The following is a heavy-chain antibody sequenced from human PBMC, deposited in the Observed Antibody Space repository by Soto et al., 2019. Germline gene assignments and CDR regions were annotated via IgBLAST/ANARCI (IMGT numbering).Heavy chain of an antibody. D-gene: IGHD3-22*01. CDR3: ARHYHDGSVVLVGFDP. J-gene: IGHJ5*02. CDR1: GYTFSNFE. CDR2: VSPYNGNT. V-gene: IGHV1-18*01. Sequence: GASVKVSCKASGYTFSNFEISWVRQAPGQGLEWMGWVSPYNGNTKYAQKLQGRVTMTTDTSTSTAYKEVRSLRSDDAAVYYCARHYHDGSVVLVGFDPWGQGTLVTVSS.